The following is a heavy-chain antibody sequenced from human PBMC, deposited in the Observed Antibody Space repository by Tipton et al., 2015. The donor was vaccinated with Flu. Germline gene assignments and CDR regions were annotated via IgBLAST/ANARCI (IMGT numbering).Heavy chain of an antibody. D-gene: IGHD1-26*01. J-gene: IGHJ2*01. CDR1: GGSISSSSYY. CDR2: IYYSGST. CDR3: AGLKYGGSYMWYFDL. Sequence: TLSLTCTVSGGSISSSSYYWGWIRQPPGKGLEWIGSIYYSGSTYYNPSLKSRVTISVDTSKNQFSLKLSSVTAADTAVYYCAGLKYGGSYMWYFDLWGRGTLVTVSS. V-gene: IGHV4-39*07.